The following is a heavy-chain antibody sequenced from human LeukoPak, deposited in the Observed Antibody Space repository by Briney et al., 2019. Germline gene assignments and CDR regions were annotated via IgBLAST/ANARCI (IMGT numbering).Heavy chain of an antibody. V-gene: IGHV3-30*02. J-gene: IGHJ4*02. CDR3: AKAMYYDFWSGSDY. CDR2: IRYDGSNK. D-gene: IGHD3-3*01. Sequence: GGSLRLSCAASGFTFSSYGMHWVRQAPGKGLEWVAFIRYDGSNKYYADSVKGRFTISRDNSKNTLYLQMNSLRAEDTAVYYCAKAMYYDFWSGSDYWGQGTLVTVSS. CDR1: GFTFSSYG.